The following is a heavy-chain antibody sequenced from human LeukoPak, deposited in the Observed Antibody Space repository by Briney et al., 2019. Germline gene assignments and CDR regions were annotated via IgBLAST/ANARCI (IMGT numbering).Heavy chain of an antibody. J-gene: IGHJ4*02. Sequence: PSQTLSLTCTVSGGSISSSSYYWGWIRQPPGKGLEWIGSIYYSGSTYYNPSLKRRVTISVDTSKNQFSLKLSSVTAADTAVYYCATDRYGLDYWGQGTLVTVSS. V-gene: IGHV4-39*07. CDR3: ATDRYGLDY. CDR2: IYYSGST. D-gene: IGHD4-17*01. CDR1: GGSISSSSYY.